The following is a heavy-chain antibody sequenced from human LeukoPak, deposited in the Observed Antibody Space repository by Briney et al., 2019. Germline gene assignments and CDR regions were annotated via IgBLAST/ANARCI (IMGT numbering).Heavy chain of an antibody. D-gene: IGHD6-6*01. CDR3: ATPFSSSSAFDI. Sequence: GSLRLSCEASGFTVSSNYMSWVRQAPGKGLEWIGEIYDSGSTNYNPSLKSRVTISVDKSKNQFSLKLSSVTAADTAVYYCATPFSSSSAFDIWGQGTMVTVSS. CDR1: GFTVSSNY. V-gene: IGHV4-4*02. J-gene: IGHJ3*02. CDR2: IYDSGST.